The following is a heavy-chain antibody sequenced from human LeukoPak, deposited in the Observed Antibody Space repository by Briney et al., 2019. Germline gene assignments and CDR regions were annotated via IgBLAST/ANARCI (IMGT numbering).Heavy chain of an antibody. J-gene: IGHJ6*02. Sequence: GGPLRLSCAASGFTFSSYWMSWVRQAPGKGLEWVANIKQDGSEKYYVDSVKGRFTISRDNAKNSLYLQMNSLRAEDTAVYYCARDPAFYYGSGSSDGMDVWGQGTTVTVSS. CDR3: ARDPAFYYGSGSSDGMDV. D-gene: IGHD3-10*01. CDR1: GFTFSSYW. CDR2: IKQDGSEK. V-gene: IGHV3-7*03.